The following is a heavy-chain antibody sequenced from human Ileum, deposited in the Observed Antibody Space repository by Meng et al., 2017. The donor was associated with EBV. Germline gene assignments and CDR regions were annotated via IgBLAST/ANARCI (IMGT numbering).Heavy chain of an antibody. CDR3: ARDYSSSWYSGGFFKY. V-gene: IGHV4-39*07. D-gene: IGHD6-13*01. CDR1: GASISSTPYY. CDR2: IFNSGST. J-gene: IGHJ1*01. Sequence: QLLPQESGPGQVKPSETPSLTFTVSGASISSTPYYWGWIRQPPGKGLEWIWNIFNSGSTSYSPSLKSRVTISVDTSKNQFSLKLSSVTAADTAVYYCARDYSSSWYSGGFFKYWGQGILVTVSS.